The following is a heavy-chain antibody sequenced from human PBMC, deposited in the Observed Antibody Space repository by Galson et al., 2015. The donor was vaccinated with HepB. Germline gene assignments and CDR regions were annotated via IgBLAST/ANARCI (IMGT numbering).Heavy chain of an antibody. CDR3: ARGFYYGSVKSYYSHFDH. J-gene: IGHJ4*02. D-gene: IGHD3-10*01. CDR2: IIPIFGTA. Sequence: SVKVSCKASGGTFNSYVVTWVRQAPGQGLEWMGAIIPIFGTANYAQKFQGRVTITADESASSAYMELSGLRSEDTAVYYCARGFYYGSVKSYYSHFDHWGQGTPLTVSS. V-gene: IGHV1-69*13. CDR1: GGTFNSYV.